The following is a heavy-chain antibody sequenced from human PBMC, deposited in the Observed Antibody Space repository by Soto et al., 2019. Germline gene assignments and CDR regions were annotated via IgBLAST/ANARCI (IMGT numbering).Heavy chain of an antibody. D-gene: IGHD6-19*01. CDR2: VSHDGRNT. V-gene: IGHV3-30*18. J-gene: IGHJ4*02. CDR3: AKGGRQWLVTSDFNY. Sequence: VQLVESGGGVVQPGRSLRLSCAASGFTFSDYAMHWVRQAPGKGLEWVAVVSHDGRNTHYADSVKGRVTISRDSSKNTVALEMTSLRAEDTAVYYCAKGGRQWLVTSDFNYWGQGALVTVSS. CDR1: GFTFSDYA.